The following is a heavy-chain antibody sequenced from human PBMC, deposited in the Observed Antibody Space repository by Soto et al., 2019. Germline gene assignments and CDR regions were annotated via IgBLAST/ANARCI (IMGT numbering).Heavy chain of an antibody. J-gene: IGHJ6*03. CDR3: ARDITMVRGVGDYYYYYMDV. V-gene: IGHV3-21*01. Sequence: GGSLRLSCAASGFTFSSYSMNWVRQAPGKGLEWVSSISSSSSYIYYADSVKGRFTISRDNAKNSLYLQMNSLRAEDTAVYYCARDITMVRGVGDYYYYYMDVWGKGTTVTVSS. D-gene: IGHD3-10*01. CDR1: GFTFSSYS. CDR2: ISSSSSYI.